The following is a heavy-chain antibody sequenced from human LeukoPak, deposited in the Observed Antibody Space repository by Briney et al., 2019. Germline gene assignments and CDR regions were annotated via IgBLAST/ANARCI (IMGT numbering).Heavy chain of an antibody. D-gene: IGHD5-24*01. J-gene: IGHJ3*02. CDR2: INFDGSST. Sequence: GGSLRLSCAASGFTFSSYWMHWVRQAPGKGLVWVSRINFDGSSTTYADSVMGRFTISRDNAKNTLYLQMNSLGAEDTAVYYCARDGYNFDPFDIWGQGTMVTVSS. CDR1: GFTFSSYW. CDR3: ARDGYNFDPFDI. V-gene: IGHV3-74*01.